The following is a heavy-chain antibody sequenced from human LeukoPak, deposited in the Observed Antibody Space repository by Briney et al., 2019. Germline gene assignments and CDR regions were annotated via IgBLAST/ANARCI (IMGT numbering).Heavy chain of an antibody. D-gene: IGHD6-6*01. Sequence: GGSLRLSCAASGFTFSSYAMSWVRRAPGKGLEWVSAISGSGGSTYYADPVKGRFTISRDNSKNTLYLQMNSLRAEDTAVYYCAKDLRSSIAARIDYWGQGTLVTVSS. V-gene: IGHV3-23*01. CDR2: ISGSGGST. CDR1: GFTFSSYA. CDR3: AKDLRSSIAARIDY. J-gene: IGHJ4*02.